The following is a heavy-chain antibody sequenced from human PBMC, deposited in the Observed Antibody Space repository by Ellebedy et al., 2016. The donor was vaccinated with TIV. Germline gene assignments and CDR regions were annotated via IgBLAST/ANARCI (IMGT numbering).Heavy chain of an antibody. J-gene: IGHJ4*02. D-gene: IGHD3-10*01. V-gene: IGHV2-70*11. CDR3: ARTGGLGSYSGLEFDF. Sequence: SGPTLVKPTETLTLTCSFSGFSLTTTGMCVNWIRQPPGKALEWLARIDWDGDTYYSTSLKTRLTVSKDTSNNQVVLTLTNVGPVDTATYYCARTGGLGSYSGLEFDFWGLGTLVTVSS. CDR2: IDWDGDT. CDR1: GFSLTTTGMC.